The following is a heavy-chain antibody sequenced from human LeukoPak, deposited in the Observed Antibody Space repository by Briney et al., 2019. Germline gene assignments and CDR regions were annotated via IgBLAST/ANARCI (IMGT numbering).Heavy chain of an antibody. D-gene: IGHD3-3*01. Sequence: PGGSLRLSCAASGFTFSDYYMSWIRQAPGKGLEWVSYISSSGSTIYYADSVKGRFTISRDNAKNSLYLQMNSLRAEDTAVYYCARVPDYGFWSPVDYWGQGTLVTVSS. V-gene: IGHV3-11*01. J-gene: IGHJ4*02. CDR2: ISSSGSTI. CDR1: GFTFSDYY. CDR3: ARVPDYGFWSPVDY.